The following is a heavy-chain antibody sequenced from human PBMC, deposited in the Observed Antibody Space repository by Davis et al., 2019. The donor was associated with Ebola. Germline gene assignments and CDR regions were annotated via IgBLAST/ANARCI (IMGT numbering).Heavy chain of an antibody. J-gene: IGHJ4*02. V-gene: IGHV3-15*01. CDR3: TSQIY. CDR1: GFTFSKAW. CDR2: IKSKTAGGTT. Sequence: GESLKISCAASGFTFSKAWMSWVRQAPGKGLEWVGRIKSKTAGGTTDYAAPVKGRFTISRDDSKNTLYLQMNSLKTEDTAVYYCTSQIYWGQGTLVTVSS.